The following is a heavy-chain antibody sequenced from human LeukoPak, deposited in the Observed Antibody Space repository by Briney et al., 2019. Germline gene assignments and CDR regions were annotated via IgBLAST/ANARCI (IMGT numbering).Heavy chain of an antibody. J-gene: IGHJ4*02. CDR2: ISYIGNT. Sequence: SETLSLTCTVYGGSISSYYWSWIRQPPGKGLGWNGYISYIGNTNSNPSLKGRITISVDTSKNQFSLELSSVTAADTAVYYCARDAVGMGASYYFDYWGQGTLVTVSS. D-gene: IGHD1-26*01. V-gene: IGHV4-59*01. CDR1: GGSISSYY. CDR3: ARDAVGMGASYYFDY.